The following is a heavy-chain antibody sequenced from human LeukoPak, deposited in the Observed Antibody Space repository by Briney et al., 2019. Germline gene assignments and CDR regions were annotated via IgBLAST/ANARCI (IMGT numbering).Heavy chain of an antibody. CDR2: IIPILGIA. D-gene: IGHD6-19*01. CDR1: GGTFSSYA. J-gene: IGHJ3*02. Sequence: SVKVSCKASGGTFSSYAISWVRQAPGQGLERMGRIIPILGIANYAQKFQGRVTITADKSTSTAYMELSSLRSEDTAVYYCARVIRIAVAGIGAFDIWGQGTMVTVSS. V-gene: IGHV1-69*04. CDR3: ARVIRIAVAGIGAFDI.